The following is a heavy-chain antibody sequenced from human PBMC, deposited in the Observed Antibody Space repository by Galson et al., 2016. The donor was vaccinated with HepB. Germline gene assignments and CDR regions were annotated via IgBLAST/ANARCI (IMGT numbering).Heavy chain of an antibody. CDR1: GFTGFTFSSYW. V-gene: IGHV3-74*01. CDR3: GASRDGYIDY. CDR2: ISLDGSVT. J-gene: IGHJ4*01. Sequence: SLRLSCAASGFTGFTFSSYWMHWVRQAPWKGLVWVSRISLDGSVTIYGDSVKGRFSTSRDNAKNTLFPQMNSLRAEDTAVYYCGASRDGYIDYWGQGALVTISS. D-gene: IGHD5-24*01.